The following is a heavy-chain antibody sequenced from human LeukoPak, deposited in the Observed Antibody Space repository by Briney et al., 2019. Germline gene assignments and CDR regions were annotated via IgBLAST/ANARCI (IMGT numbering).Heavy chain of an antibody. CDR2: IYYSGST. Sequence: SETLSLTCTVSGGSISSSSYYWGWIRQPPGKGLEWIGSIYYSGSTYYNPSLKSRVTISVDTSKNQFSLKLSSVTAADTSVYYCARQLGYCSSTSCYADKVDYWGQGTLVTVSS. CDR1: GGSISSSSYY. CDR3: ARQLGYCSSTSCYADKVDY. J-gene: IGHJ4*02. V-gene: IGHV4-39*01. D-gene: IGHD2-2*01.